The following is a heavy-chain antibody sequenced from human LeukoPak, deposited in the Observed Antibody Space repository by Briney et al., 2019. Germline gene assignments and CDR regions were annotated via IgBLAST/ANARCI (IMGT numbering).Heavy chain of an antibody. D-gene: IGHD5-18*01. Sequence: PGGSLRLSCAASGFTFSSYAMHWVRQAPGKGLEWVAVISYDGSNKYYADSVKGRFTISRDNSKNTLYLQMNSLRAEDTAVYYCARGPVDTAPGNFDCWGQGTLVTVSS. CDR2: ISYDGSNK. V-gene: IGHV3-30-3*01. CDR1: GFTFSSYA. J-gene: IGHJ4*02. CDR3: ARGPVDTAPGNFDC.